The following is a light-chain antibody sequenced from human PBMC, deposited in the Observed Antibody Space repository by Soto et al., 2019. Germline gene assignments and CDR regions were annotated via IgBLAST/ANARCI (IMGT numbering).Light chain of an antibody. CDR3: QQYNNWPRT. CDR2: CAS. CDR1: QSVSSN. J-gene: IGKJ1*01. Sequence: EIVMTQSPATLSVSPGERSTLSCRASQSVSSNLAWYHQKPGHAPRLPIYCASTRATGIPARFSGSGSGTEFTLTISSLQSEDFAVYYCQQYNNWPRTFGQGTKVDIK. V-gene: IGKV3-15*01.